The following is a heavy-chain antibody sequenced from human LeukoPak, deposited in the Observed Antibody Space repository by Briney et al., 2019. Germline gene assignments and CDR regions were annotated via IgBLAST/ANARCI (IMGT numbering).Heavy chain of an antibody. Sequence: GGSLRLSCAASGFTFSTYAMSWVRQTPEKGLEWVSAVSGTGGNTYYADSVKGRFTISRDNSKNTLYLQMNSLRAEDTAVYYCARDHYWGQGTLVTVSS. J-gene: IGHJ4*02. V-gene: IGHV3-23*01. CDR3: ARDHY. CDR2: VSGTGGNT. CDR1: GFTFSTYA.